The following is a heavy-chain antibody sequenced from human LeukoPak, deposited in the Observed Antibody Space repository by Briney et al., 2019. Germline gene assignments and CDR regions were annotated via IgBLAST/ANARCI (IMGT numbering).Heavy chain of an antibody. CDR1: GGSFSGYY. J-gene: IGHJ4*02. CDR3: ARDLPGGSKGGSGFDY. CDR2: INHSGST. V-gene: IGHV4-34*01. Sequence: SETLSLTCAVYGGSFSGYYWSWIRQPPGKGREWIGEINHSGSTNYNPSLKSRVTISVDTSKNQFSLKLSSVTAADTAVYYCARDLPGGSKGGSGFDYWGQGTLVTVSS. D-gene: IGHD2-15*01.